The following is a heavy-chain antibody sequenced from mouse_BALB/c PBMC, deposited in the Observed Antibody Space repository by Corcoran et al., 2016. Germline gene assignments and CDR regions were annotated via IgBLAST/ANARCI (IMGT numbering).Heavy chain of an antibody. CDR1: GYTFSSYW. V-gene: IGHV1-9*01. CDR3: AREGNYKMDY. D-gene: IGHD2-1*01. J-gene: IGHJ4*01. CDR2: ILPGSGGT. Sequence: QVQLQQSGAELMKPGASVKISCKATGYTFSSYWIEWVKQRPGHGLEWIGEILPGSGGTNYNEKFKGKATFTADTSSNTAYMQLSSLTSEDSAVYYCAREGNYKMDYWGQGTSVTVSS.